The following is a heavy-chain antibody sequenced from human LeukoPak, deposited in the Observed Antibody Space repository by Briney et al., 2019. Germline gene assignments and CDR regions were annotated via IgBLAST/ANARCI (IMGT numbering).Heavy chain of an antibody. CDR2: INVDGSTT. J-gene: IGHJ4*01. D-gene: IGHD5-18*01. CDR3: ARSFGNNYGDY. Sequence: GGSLRLSCAASGFTFSTYWMHWVRQAPGKGLVWVSRINVDGSTTTYADSVKGRFTISRDNAKNTLYLQMNSLRGEDTAVYYCARSFGNNYGDYWGHGTLVTVSS. CDR1: GFTFSTYW. V-gene: IGHV3-74*01.